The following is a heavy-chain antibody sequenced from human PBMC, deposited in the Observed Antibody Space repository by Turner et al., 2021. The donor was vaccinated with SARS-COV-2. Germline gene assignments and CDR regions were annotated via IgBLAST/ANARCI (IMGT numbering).Heavy chain of an antibody. J-gene: IGHJ4*02. CDR1: RFTFSSYS. D-gene: IGHD3-22*01. CDR2: ISSMRRYI. V-gene: IGHV3-21*01. CDR3: ARDSFGYYGRSGYCLGGFDY. Sequence: EVQLVEAGGGLVKPGGSLRPSCAASRFTFSSYSLNWVRQAPGKGLAWVSSISSMRRYIYFTDSVKGRFTNSRYNAKNSLNLQMNSQRAEDTAVYYCARDSFGYYGRSGYCLGGFDYWGQGTLVTVSS.